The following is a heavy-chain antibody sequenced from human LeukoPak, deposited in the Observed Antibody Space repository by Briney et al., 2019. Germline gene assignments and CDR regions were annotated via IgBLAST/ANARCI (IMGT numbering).Heavy chain of an antibody. D-gene: IGHD7-27*01. CDR2: ISNSGDSI. Sequence: GESLRLSCAASGFTFSDSYMTWIRQAPAKGLEWVSFISNSGDSIYYADSVKGRFTTSRDNAKNSLFLQMNSLRAEDTAVYYCGRGHWGLDYWGQGTLVTVSS. V-gene: IGHV3-11*04. J-gene: IGHJ4*02. CDR1: GFTFSDSY. CDR3: GRGHWGLDY.